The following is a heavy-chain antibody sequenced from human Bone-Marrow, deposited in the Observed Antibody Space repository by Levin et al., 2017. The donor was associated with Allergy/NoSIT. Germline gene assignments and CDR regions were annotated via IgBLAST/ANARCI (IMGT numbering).Heavy chain of an antibody. CDR3: ARVSAAPRHGLDNWFDP. CDR2: ISSSSSYI. D-gene: IGHD2-2*01. V-gene: IGHV3-21*01. CDR1: GFTFSSYS. Sequence: GGSLRLSCAASGFTFSSYSMNWVRQAPGKGLEWVSSISSSSSYIYYADSVKGRFTISRDNAKNSLYLQMNSLRAEDTAVYYCARVSAAPRHGLDNWFDPWGQGTLVTVSS. J-gene: IGHJ5*02.